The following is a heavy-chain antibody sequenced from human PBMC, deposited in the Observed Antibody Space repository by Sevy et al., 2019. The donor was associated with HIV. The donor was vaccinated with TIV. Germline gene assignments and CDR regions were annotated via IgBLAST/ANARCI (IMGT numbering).Heavy chain of an antibody. CDR1: GDSIRRSDDH. D-gene: IGHD3-16*01. Sequence: SETLSLTCTVSGDSIRRSDDHWGWIRQPPEKGLEWIGSVYSSGSSYSNPSFKSRVTMSIDTSRNLFYLKLTSVTAADTALYYCARSPIAASGAKFDTWGPGTLVTVSS. J-gene: IGHJ5*02. V-gene: IGHV4-39*01. CDR2: VYSSGSS. CDR3: ARSPIAASGAKFDT.